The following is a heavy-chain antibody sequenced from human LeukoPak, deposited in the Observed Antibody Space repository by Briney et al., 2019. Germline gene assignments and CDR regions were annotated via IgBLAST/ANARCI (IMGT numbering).Heavy chain of an antibody. D-gene: IGHD5-18*01. V-gene: IGHV1-69*05. CDR3: ARVLDTAMVTWVFDY. Sequence: GSSVKVSCKASGGTFSSYAISWVRQAPGQGLEWMGGIIPIFGTANYAQKFQGRVTITTDESTSTAYMERSSLRSEDTAVYYCARVLDTAMVTWVFDYWGQGTLVTVSS. CDR2: IIPIFGTA. J-gene: IGHJ4*02. CDR1: GGTFSSYA.